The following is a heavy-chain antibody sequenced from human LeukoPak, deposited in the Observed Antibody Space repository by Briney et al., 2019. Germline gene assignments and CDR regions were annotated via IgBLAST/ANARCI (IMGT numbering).Heavy chain of an antibody. Sequence: SETLSLTCTVSGGSISSGGYYWSWIRQHPGKGLEWIGYIYYSGSTYYNPSLKSRVTISVDTSKNQFSLKLSSVTAADTAVYYCARSTRRYSSGWYGGANWFDPWGQGTLVTVSS. CDR1: GGSISSGGYY. CDR2: IYYSGST. CDR3: ARSTRRYSSGWYGGANWFDP. V-gene: IGHV4-31*03. D-gene: IGHD6-19*01. J-gene: IGHJ5*02.